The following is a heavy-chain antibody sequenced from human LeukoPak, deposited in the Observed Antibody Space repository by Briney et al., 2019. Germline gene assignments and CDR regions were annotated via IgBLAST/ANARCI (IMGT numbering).Heavy chain of an antibody. V-gene: IGHV1-24*01. CDR1: GNSLSETS. D-gene: IGHD1-26*01. CDR2: FDPEDGES. CDR3: ATADKWEPLDY. Sequence: ASVKVSCKVSGNSLSETSIHWVRQAPGQWLEWMGGFDPEDGESIFTQRFQGRFSMTEDTSTDTAYMELRSLRLEDTAVYYCATADKWEPLDYWGQGTLATVSS. J-gene: IGHJ4*02.